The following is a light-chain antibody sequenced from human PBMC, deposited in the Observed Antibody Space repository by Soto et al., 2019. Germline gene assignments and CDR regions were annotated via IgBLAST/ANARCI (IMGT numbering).Light chain of an antibody. CDR2: DVT. V-gene: IGLV2-14*03. CDR1: SSDVGGCNY. CDR3: SSYSSSSTHVV. Sequence: QSALTQPASVSGSPGRSVTISCTGTSSDVGGCNYVSWYQHLPGRAPKLIIYDVTNRPSGISYRFSASKSGRTASLTISGLQAEDEADYYYSSYSSSSTHVVFGGGTKLTVL. J-gene: IGLJ2*01.